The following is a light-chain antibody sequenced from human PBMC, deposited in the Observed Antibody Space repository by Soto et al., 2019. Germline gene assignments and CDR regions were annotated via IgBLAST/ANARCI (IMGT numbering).Light chain of an antibody. Sequence: DLQMTQSPSSVSASVGDRVIITCRASQGISSWLSWYQKKPGEAPNLLIYAASRLQRGVPSRFSGSGSGTDFTLTISSLQPEDFATYYCQQADTFPLTFGGGTKVEIK. CDR1: QGISSW. J-gene: IGKJ4*01. V-gene: IGKV1D-12*01. CDR3: QQADTFPLT. CDR2: AAS.